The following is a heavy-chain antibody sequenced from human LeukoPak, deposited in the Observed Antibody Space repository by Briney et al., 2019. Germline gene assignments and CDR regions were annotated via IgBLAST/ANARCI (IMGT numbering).Heavy chain of an antibody. CDR1: GYSFTSDW. CDR2: IYPDDSDT. V-gene: IGHV5-51*01. D-gene: IGHD6-13*01. CDR3: AKLGAYSSSWYGFFDY. J-gene: IGHJ4*02. Sequence: GESLKISCKSSGYSFTSDWIGWVRQMPGKGLESMGNIYPDDSDTRDGPSLQGQVTIPGARSISTAYLQWSSLKASATAMYYCAKLGAYSSSWYGFFDYWGQGTLVTVSS.